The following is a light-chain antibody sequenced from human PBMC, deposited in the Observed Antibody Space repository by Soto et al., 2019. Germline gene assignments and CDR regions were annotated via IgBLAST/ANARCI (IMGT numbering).Light chain of an antibody. J-gene: IGLJ2*01. V-gene: IGLV2-23*01. CDR1: SSDIGDYNY. CDR2: EGN. CDR3: CSFAGSRSL. Sequence: QSALTQPPSASGSPGQSVTISCSGTSSDIGDYNYVSWYRHHPGKAPELIIYEGNQRPSGVSVRFSGSSSGNTTSLTISGLQAEDEADYYCCSFAGSRSLFGGGTKLTVL.